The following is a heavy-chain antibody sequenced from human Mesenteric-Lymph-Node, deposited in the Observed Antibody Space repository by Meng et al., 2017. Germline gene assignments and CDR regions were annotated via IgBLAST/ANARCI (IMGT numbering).Heavy chain of an antibody. J-gene: IGHJ4*02. D-gene: IGHD3-9*01. CDR2: ISQSGPT. CDR1: SGSISGSNW. V-gene: IGHV4-4*02. CDR3: VRQGMTSYSWGY. Sequence: QGLLQESGPVLVKPSGTLSLTCTVSSGSISGSNWLSWVRQPPGKGLECIGEISQSGPTYYNPSLKSRVTITGDWSKNQFSLNLNSVTAADTALYYCVRQGMTSYSWGYWGQGTLVTVSS.